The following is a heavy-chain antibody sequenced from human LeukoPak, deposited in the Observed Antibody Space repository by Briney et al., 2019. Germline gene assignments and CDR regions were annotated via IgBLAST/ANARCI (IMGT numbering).Heavy chain of an antibody. CDR1: GFTFSSYA. Sequence: PGGSLRLSCAASGFTFSSYAMSWVRQAPGKGLEWVSGIRGSGGSTNYADSVKGRFTISRDNAKNTLYLQMNSLRAEDTAVYYCARVLNYGFDYWGQGTLVTVSS. CDR2: IRGSGGST. CDR3: ARVLNYGFDY. J-gene: IGHJ4*02. D-gene: IGHD3-10*01. V-gene: IGHV3-23*01.